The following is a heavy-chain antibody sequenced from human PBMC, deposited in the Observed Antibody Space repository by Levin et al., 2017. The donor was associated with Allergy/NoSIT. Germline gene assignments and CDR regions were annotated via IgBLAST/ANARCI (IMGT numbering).Heavy chain of an antibody. J-gene: IGHJ4*02. CDR2: IDWDDDK. V-gene: IGHV2-70*11. Sequence: TLSLTCTFSGFSLSTSGMCVSWIRQPPGTALEWLARIDWDDDKYYSTSLKTRLTISKDTSKNQVVLTMTNMDPVDTATYYCARMGGGLRYFDYWGQGTLVTVSS. CDR3: ARMGGGLRYFDY. CDR1: GFSLSTSGMC. D-gene: IGHD3-16*01.